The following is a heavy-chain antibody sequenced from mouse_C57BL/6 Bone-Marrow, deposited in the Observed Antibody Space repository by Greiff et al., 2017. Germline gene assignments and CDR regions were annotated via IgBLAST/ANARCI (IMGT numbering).Heavy chain of an antibody. CDR1: GYTFTDYN. J-gene: IGHJ4*01. CDR2: INPNNGGT. Sequence: EVQLQQSGPELVKPGASVKMSCKASGYTFTDYNMHWVKQSHGKSLEWIGYINPNNGGTSYNQKSKGKATLTVNKSSSTAYMELRSLTSEDSAVYYCARYYYGSSYDAMDYWGQGTSVTVSS. D-gene: IGHD1-1*01. V-gene: IGHV1-22*01. CDR3: ARYYYGSSYDAMDY.